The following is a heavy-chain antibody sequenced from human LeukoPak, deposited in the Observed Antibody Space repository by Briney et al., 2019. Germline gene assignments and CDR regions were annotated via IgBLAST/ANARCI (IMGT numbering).Heavy chain of an antibody. CDR2: ISGSGGST. V-gene: IGHV3-23*01. CDR1: GFTFSSYA. CDR3: AKSRGIAVAGSTDY. D-gene: IGHD6-19*01. J-gene: IGHJ4*02. Sequence: PGGSLRLSCAASGFTFSSYAMSWVRQAPGKGLEWVSAISGSGGSTYYADSVKGRFTISRDNSKNTLYLQMNSLRAEDTAVYYCAKSRGIAVAGSTDYWGQGTLVTVSS.